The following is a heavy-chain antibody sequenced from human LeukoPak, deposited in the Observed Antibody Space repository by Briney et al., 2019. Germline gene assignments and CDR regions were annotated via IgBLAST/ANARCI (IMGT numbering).Heavy chain of an antibody. CDR3: ASRAYDILTGYSKYYFDY. J-gene: IGHJ4*02. V-gene: IGHV3-23*01. CDR1: GFTFSTYG. D-gene: IGHD3-9*01. CDR2: ISGSGGST. Sequence: GGSLRLSCAASGFTFSTYGMSWVRQALGKGLEWVSVISGSGGSTYYADSVKGRFTISRDNSKNTLYLQMNSLRAEDTAVYYCASRAYDILTGYSKYYFDYWGQGTLVTVSS.